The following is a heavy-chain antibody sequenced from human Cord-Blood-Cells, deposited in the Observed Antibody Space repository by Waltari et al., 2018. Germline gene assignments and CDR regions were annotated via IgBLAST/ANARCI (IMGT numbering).Heavy chain of an antibody. CDR1: GGSFSGYY. V-gene: IGHV4-34*01. CDR3: ARGCTGGVCFFDY. CDR2: INHSGST. D-gene: IGHD2-8*02. Sequence: QVQLQQWGAGLLKPSETLSLTCAVYGGSFSGYYWSWIRQPPGKGLEWIGEINHSGSTNYNPSLKSRFTISVDTSKNQFSLKLSSVTAADTAVYYCARGCTGGVCFFDYWGQGTLVTVSS. J-gene: IGHJ4*02.